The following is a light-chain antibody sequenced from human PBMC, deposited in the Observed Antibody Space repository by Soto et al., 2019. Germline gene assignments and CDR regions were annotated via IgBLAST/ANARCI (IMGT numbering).Light chain of an antibody. V-gene: IGKV1-5*01. CDR1: QSISSW. CDR2: DAS. CDR3: QHQRK. Sequence: DIQMTQSPSTLSASVVDIVNITCRASQSISSWLAWYQQKPGKAPKLLIYDASSLESGVPSRFSGSGSGTELTLTISSLQPDDFATYYCQHQRKCGQGTKGDI. J-gene: IGKJ1*01.